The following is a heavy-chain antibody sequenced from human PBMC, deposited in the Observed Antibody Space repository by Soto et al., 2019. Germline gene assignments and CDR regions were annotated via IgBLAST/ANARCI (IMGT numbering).Heavy chain of an antibody. CDR2: IYYSVST. CDR1: GGSISSGGYY. Sequence: SETLSLTCTVSGGSISSGGYYWSWIRHHPGKGLEWIGYIYYSVSTYYNPSLKSRVTISVDTSKNQFSLKLSSVTAADTAVYYCAREGGYQYYFDYWRQATLGTVS. CDR3: AREGGYQYYFDY. D-gene: IGHD5-12*01. J-gene: IGHJ4*02. V-gene: IGHV4-31*03.